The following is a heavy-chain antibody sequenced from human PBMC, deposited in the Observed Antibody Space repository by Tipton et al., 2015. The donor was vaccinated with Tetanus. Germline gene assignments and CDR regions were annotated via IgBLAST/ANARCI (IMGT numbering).Heavy chain of an antibody. J-gene: IGHJ4*02. CDR1: GGSSSSFY. CDR3: VRGRGLGAYSYGFEY. CDR2: INHRGGT. V-gene: IGHV4-34*01. Sequence: LRLSCAVYGGSSSSFYWSWIRQPPGGGLEWIGEINHRGGTAYSPSLKSRATISVDASKNHFSLNLTSVTAADTAVYYCVRGRGLGAYSYGFEYWGQGALVTVSS. D-gene: IGHD5-12*01.